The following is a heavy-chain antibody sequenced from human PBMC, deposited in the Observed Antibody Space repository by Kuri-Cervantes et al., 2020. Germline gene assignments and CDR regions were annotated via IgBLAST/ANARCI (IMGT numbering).Heavy chain of an antibody. D-gene: IGHD3-22*01. V-gene: IGHV3-74*01. Sequence: GESLKISCAASGFTFSGYWMHWVRQAPGKGLMWVSLINNDGSTTNYADSVKGRFTISRDNAKNSLYLQMNSLRAEDTAVYYCARKTYYYDSSGLYWYFDLWGRGTLVTVSS. CDR1: GFTFSGYW. CDR3: ARKTYYYDSSGLYWYFDL. J-gene: IGHJ2*01. CDR2: INNDGSTT.